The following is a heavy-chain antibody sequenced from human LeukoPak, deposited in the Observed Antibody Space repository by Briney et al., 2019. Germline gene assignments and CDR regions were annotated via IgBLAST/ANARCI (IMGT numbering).Heavy chain of an antibody. CDR1: GYTFTSYG. J-gene: IGHJ4*02. CDR3: ARAQAITFGGVIDNYFDY. V-gene: IGHV1-18*01. Sequence: ASVKVSCKASGYTFTSYGISWVRQAPGQGLEWMGWISAYNGNTNYAQKLQGRVTMTTDTSTSTAYMELRSLRSDNTAVYYCARAQAITFGGVIDNYFDYWGQGTLVTVSS. D-gene: IGHD3-16*02. CDR2: ISAYNGNT.